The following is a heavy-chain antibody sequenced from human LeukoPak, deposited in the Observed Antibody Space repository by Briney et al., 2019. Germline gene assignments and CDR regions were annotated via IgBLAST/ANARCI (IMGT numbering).Heavy chain of an antibody. CDR3: ARDIPGSSGYFNDAFDM. D-gene: IGHD3-22*01. Sequence: ASVRVSCKASGGTFSSYAIRWVRQAPGQGLEWMGRIIPIFHTTNYAQKFQGRVTITTEQSTSTAYMELSSLRSEDTAVYYCARDIPGSSGYFNDAFDMWGQGTMVTVSS. J-gene: IGHJ3*02. CDR1: GGTFSSYA. V-gene: IGHV1-69*05. CDR2: IIPIFHTT.